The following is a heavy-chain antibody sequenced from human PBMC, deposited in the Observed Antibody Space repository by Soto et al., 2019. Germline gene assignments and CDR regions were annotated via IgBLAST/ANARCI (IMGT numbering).Heavy chain of an antibody. V-gene: IGHV3-30-3*01. D-gene: IGHD3-9*01. CDR3: ARDLANYDILTGYYRKGFDY. J-gene: IGHJ4*02. Sequence: QVQLVESGGGVVQPGRSLRLSCAASGFTFSSYAMHWVRQAPGKGLESVAVISYDGSNKYYADSVKGRFTISRDNSKNTLYLQMNSLRAEDTAVYYCARDLANYDILTGYYRKGFDYWGQGTLVTVSS. CDR2: ISYDGSNK. CDR1: GFTFSSYA.